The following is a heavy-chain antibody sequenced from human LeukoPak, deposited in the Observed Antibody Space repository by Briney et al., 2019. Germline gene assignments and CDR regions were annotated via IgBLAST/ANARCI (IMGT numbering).Heavy chain of an antibody. Sequence: PSETLSLTCTVSGGSINNYYWSWIRQPPGKGLEWIGYIYYSGSTNYNPSLKSRVTISVDTSKNQFSLKLSSVTAADTAVYYCARYDSSGYYSYFDYWGQGTLVTVSS. J-gene: IGHJ4*02. CDR2: IYYSGST. CDR1: GGSINNYY. D-gene: IGHD3-22*01. CDR3: ARYDSSGYYSYFDY. V-gene: IGHV4-59*01.